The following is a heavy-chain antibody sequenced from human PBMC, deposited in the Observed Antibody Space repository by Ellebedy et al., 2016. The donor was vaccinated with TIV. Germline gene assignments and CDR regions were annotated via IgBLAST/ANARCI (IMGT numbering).Heavy chain of an antibody. CDR2: IYWDDDK. Sequence: SGPPLVKPTQTLTLTCAFSGFSLTTNGVGVAWIRQPPGKALEWLAFIYWDDDKRYSPSLKNRLTITKDTSKNQVVLTMTNMDPVDTATYYCAHHYSSSWYPVYWGQGTLVTVSS. J-gene: IGHJ4*02. CDR1: GFSLTTNGVG. V-gene: IGHV2-5*02. CDR3: AHHYSSSWYPVY. D-gene: IGHD6-13*01.